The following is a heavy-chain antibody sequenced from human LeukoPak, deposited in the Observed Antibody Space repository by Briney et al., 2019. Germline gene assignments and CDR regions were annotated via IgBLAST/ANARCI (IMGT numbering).Heavy chain of an antibody. D-gene: IGHD2-2*01. Sequence: KSLETLSLTCTVSGGSIDSYYWSWIRQPPGKGLEWIGYIYYTGSTEYHPSLKSRVTISLDTSKNRFSLKLTSVTAADTAVYYCARVYQSAEYYFDYWGQGNLVSVSS. J-gene: IGHJ4*02. CDR3: ARVYQSAEYYFDY. CDR2: IYYTGST. CDR1: GGSIDSYY. V-gene: IGHV4-59*01.